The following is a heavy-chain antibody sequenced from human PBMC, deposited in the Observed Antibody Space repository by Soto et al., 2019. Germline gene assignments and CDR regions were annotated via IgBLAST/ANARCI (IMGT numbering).Heavy chain of an antibody. V-gene: IGHV3-15*01. D-gene: IGHD6-19*01. CDR1: GFTFSNAW. J-gene: IGHJ4*02. CDR2: IKSKTDGGTT. CDR3: TTDEQWLVNKYYFDY. Sequence: PGGSLRLSCAASGFTFSNAWMSWVRQAPGKGLEWVGRIKSKTDGGTTDYAAPVKGRFTISRDDSKNTLYLQMNSLKTEDTAVYYCTTDEQWLVNKYYFDYWGQGTLVTVSS.